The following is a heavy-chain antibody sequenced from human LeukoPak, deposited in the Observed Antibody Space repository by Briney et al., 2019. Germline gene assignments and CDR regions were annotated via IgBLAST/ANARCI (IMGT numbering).Heavy chain of an antibody. J-gene: IGHJ4*02. Sequence: GESLKISCKGSGCSFTSYWIGWVRQMPGKGLEWMGIIYPGDSDTRYSPSFQGQVTISADKSISTAYLQWSSLKASDTAMYYCARRAFGVVSAVAGRGHFDYWGQGTLVTVSS. D-gene: IGHD6-19*01. CDR3: ARRAFGVVSAVAGRGHFDY. CDR2: IYPGDSDT. V-gene: IGHV5-51*01. CDR1: GCSFTSYW.